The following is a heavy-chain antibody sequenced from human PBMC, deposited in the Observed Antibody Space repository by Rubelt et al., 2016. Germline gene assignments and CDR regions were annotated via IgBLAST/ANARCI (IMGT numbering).Heavy chain of an antibody. Sequence: QVQLVQSGAEVKKPGASVKVSCKASGYTFTSYAMHWVRQAPGQRLEWMGWINAGNGNTKYSQKFQGRVTITREPSASTAYMGLSSLRSEDTAVYYCARGDIVVVVAASNPLDYWGQGTLVTVSS. CDR2: INAGNGNT. D-gene: IGHD2-15*01. J-gene: IGHJ4*02. CDR1: GYTFTSYA. CDR3: ARGDIVVVVAASNPLDY. V-gene: IGHV1-3*01.